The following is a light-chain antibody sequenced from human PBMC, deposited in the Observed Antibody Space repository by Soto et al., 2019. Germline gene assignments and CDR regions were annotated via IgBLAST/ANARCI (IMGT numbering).Light chain of an antibody. J-gene: IGLJ1*01. CDR1: SSNIGAGAD. CDR2: GNS. CDR3: QSYDNSLGGSGIYV. V-gene: IGLV1-40*01. Sequence: QSVLTQPPSVSGAPGQRVTISCTGSSSNIGAGADIHWYQQLPGTAPKLLIFGNSNRPSGVPDRFSGSKSGTSASLAITGLQAEDEADYYCQSYDNSLGGSGIYVFGTGTKLTVL.